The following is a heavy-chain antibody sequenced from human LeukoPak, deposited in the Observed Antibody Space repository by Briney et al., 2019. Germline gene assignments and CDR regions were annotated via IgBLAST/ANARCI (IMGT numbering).Heavy chain of an antibody. CDR1: GFTFSSYS. J-gene: IGHJ5*02. V-gene: IGHV3-21*01. CDR2: ISSSSSYI. CDR3: ARARSTSSWNGENWFDP. D-gene: IGHD6-13*01. Sequence: PGGSLRLSCAASGFTFSSYSMNWVRQAPGKGLEWVSSISSSSSYIYYADSVKGRFTISRDNAKNSLYLQMNSLRAEDTSIYYCARARSTSSWNGENWFDPWGQGTLVTVSS.